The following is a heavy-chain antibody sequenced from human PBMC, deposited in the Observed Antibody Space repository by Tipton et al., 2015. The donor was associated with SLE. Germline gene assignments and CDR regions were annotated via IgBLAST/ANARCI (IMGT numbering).Heavy chain of an antibody. V-gene: IGHV4-59*01. CDR1: GGSMSSYY. CDR2: IYYSGST. D-gene: IGHD5-18*01. Sequence: LSLTCTVSGGSMSSYYWSWIRQPPGEGLEWIGYIYYSGSTNYNPSLKSRVTISVDTSKNQFSLKLSSVTAADTAVYYCARGGLGYSYYYYMDVWGKGTTVTVSS. J-gene: IGHJ6*03. CDR3: ARGGLGYSYYYYMDV.